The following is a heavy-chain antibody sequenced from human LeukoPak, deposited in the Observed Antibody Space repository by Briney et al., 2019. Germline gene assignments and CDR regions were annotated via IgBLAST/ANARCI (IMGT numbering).Heavy chain of an antibody. CDR2: IGGTHSNI. D-gene: IGHD4-17*01. Sequence: GGSVKLSCAASVFTFNIYSIHWVRHAPWMGLEWVSYIGGTHSNIYYADSVKGRFTISRDDAKNSLYLQMNSLRDEDTAVYYCARDRDYAFDSWGQGTLVTVSS. J-gene: IGHJ4*02. CDR3: ARDRDYAFDS. V-gene: IGHV3-48*02. CDR1: VFTFNIYS.